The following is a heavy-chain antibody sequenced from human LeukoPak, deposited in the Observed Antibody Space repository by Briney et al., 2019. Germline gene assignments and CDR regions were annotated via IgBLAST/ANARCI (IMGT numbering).Heavy chain of an antibody. Sequence: ASVKVSCKASGYTFTSYDINWVRQAAGQGLEWMGWMSPINGNTGYAQKFQGRVTMTRNTSVSTAYMELSSLRSDDTAVYYCARVSTEYQLAYYFDYWGQGTLVTVSS. V-gene: IGHV1-8*01. CDR3: ARVSTEYQLAYYFDY. J-gene: IGHJ4*02. CDR2: MSPINGNT. D-gene: IGHD2-2*01. CDR1: GYTFTSYD.